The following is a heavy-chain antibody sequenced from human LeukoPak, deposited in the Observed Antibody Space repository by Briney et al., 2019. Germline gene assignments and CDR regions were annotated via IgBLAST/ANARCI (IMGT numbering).Heavy chain of an antibody. J-gene: IGHJ4*02. CDR3: ARRVVDHKSGWYFDS. V-gene: IGHV4-39*01. D-gene: IGHD6-19*01. CDR2: IYYSGTT. Sequence: PSETLSLTCSVSGASISSSDYYWVWIRQSPGEGLEWIGSIYYSGTTYFNPSLKSRVTISVDASKNQFSVKLSTVTAADTAVYYCARRVVDHKSGWYFDSWGQGTLVTVSS. CDR1: GASISSSDYY.